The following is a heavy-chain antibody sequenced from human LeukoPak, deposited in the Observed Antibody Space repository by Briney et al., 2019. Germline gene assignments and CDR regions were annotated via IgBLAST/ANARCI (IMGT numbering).Heavy chain of an antibody. V-gene: IGHV1-18*01. CDR3: ARRYSSGPYDASDI. CDR1: GYTFISYG. CDR2: ISAYNGNT. D-gene: IGHD6-19*01. J-gene: IGHJ3*02. Sequence: GASVKVSCKASGYTFISYGISWVRQAPGQGLEWMGWISAYNGNTNYAQKLQGRVTMTTATSTSTAYMELRSLRSDDTAVYYCARRYSSGPYDASDIWGQGTMVTVSS.